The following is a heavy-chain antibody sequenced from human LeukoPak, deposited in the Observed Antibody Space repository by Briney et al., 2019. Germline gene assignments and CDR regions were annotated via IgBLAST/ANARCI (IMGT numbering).Heavy chain of an antibody. D-gene: IGHD3-16*01. Sequence: GGSLRLSCAASGFTFSSYAMHWVRQAPGKGLEWVAVISYDGSNKYYADSVKGRFTISRDNSKNTLYLQMNSLGAEDTAVYYCARDEGDFERVGYMDVWGKGTTVTVSS. V-gene: IGHV3-30*04. CDR3: ARDEGDFERVGYMDV. J-gene: IGHJ6*03. CDR1: GFTFSSYA. CDR2: ISYDGSNK.